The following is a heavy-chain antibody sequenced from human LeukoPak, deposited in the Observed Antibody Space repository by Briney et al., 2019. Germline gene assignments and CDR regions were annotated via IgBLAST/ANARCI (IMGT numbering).Heavy chain of an antibody. D-gene: IGHD5-18*01. CDR2: IYYSGST. CDR1: GGSIRSYY. Sequence: SETLSLTCTVSGGSIRSYYWSWIRQPPGKGREWIGYIYYSGSTNYNPSLKSRVTISVDTSKNQFSLKLSSVTAADTDVYYCARRRGYSYGYDYWGQGTLVTVSS. J-gene: IGHJ4*02. V-gene: IGHV4-59*01. CDR3: ARRRGYSYGYDY.